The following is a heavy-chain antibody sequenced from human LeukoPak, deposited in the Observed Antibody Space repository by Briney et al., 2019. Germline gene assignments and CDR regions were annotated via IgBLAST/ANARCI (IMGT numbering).Heavy chain of an antibody. CDR3: ASAATSGTYNLDS. Sequence: SETLSLTCTVSGGSISSYYWSWIRQPPGKGLEWIGEINHSGSTNCKPSLKSRVTISVDTSKNQFSLKLTSVTAADTAVYYCASAATSGTYNLDSWGQGTLVTVSS. CDR1: GGSISSYY. V-gene: IGHV4-34*01. CDR2: INHSGST. J-gene: IGHJ4*02. D-gene: IGHD1-26*01.